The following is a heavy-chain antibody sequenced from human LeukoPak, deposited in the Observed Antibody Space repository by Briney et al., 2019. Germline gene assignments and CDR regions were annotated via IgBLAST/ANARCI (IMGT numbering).Heavy chain of an antibody. CDR3: VRWVQEDTGY. Sequence: ASETLSLTCTVSGGSISSYYWSWIRQPPGKGLEWIGEINRSGSTTYNPSLKSRATISVDTSKNQFSLKVTSVTAADTAVYYCVRWVQEDTGYWGQGTLVTVSS. V-gene: IGHV4-34*01. J-gene: IGHJ4*02. CDR2: INRSGST. D-gene: IGHD1-14*01. CDR1: GGSISSYY.